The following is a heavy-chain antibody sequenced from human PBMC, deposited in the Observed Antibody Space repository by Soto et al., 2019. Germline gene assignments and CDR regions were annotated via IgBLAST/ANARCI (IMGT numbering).Heavy chain of an antibody. V-gene: IGHV3-33*01. CDR3: ARSFSRTAYYMDV. D-gene: IGHD3-3*02. CDR2: IWYDGSNK. CDR1: GFTFSSYG. Sequence: GGSLRLSCAASGFTFSSYGMHWVRQAPGKGLEWVAVIWYDGSNKYYGDSGKGRFPISRDNSKNTLDLQMNSLRAEDTAVYYCARSFSRTAYYMDVWGKGTTVTVSS. J-gene: IGHJ6*03.